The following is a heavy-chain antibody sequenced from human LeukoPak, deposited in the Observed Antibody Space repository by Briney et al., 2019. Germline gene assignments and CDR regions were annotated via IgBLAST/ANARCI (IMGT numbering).Heavy chain of an antibody. Sequence: SGGSLRLSCAASGFTFSIAWMSWVRQAPGQGLEWVGRIKSRGDGETRDYAAPVKDRFIISRDDSKNTLYLQMNSLRTKDTAIYYCAAVGEWLSNAFNTWGQGTLVTVSA. J-gene: IGHJ3*02. D-gene: IGHD3-3*01. CDR3: AAVGEWLSNAFNT. CDR1: GFTFSIAW. V-gene: IGHV3-15*01. CDR2: IKSRGDGETR.